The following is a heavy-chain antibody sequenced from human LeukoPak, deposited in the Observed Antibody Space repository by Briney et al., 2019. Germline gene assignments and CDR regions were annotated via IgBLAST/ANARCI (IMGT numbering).Heavy chain of an antibody. CDR3: AKVGDYYDSSGYYPSGAFDI. CDR1: GFTFSSYT. D-gene: IGHD3-22*01. V-gene: IGHV3-23*01. CDR2: ISGSGGST. Sequence: GGSLRLSCAASGFTFSSYTMNWVRQAPGKGLEWVSAISGSGGSTYYADSVKGRFTISRDNSKNTLYLQMNSLRAEDTAVYYCAKVGDYYDSSGYYPSGAFDIWGQGTMVTVSS. J-gene: IGHJ3*02.